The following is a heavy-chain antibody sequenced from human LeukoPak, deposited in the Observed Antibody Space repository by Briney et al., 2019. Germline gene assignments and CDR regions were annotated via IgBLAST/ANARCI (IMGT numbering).Heavy chain of an antibody. V-gene: IGHV5-51*01. CDR1: GYSFISYW. Sequence: GGSLQISCKGSGYSFISYWIGWVRQMPGKGLEWMGIIYPGDSDTRYSPSFQGQVTISADKSISTAYLQWSSLKASDTAMYYCARRYDSSGSAFDIWGQGTMVTVSS. J-gene: IGHJ3*02. CDR3: ARRYDSSGSAFDI. CDR2: IYPGDSDT. D-gene: IGHD3-22*01.